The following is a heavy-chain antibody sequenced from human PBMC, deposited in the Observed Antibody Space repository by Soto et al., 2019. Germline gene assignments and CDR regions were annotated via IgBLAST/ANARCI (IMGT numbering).Heavy chain of an antibody. CDR3: AKVRVGCSSTSCYGFDY. J-gene: IGHJ4*02. CDR2: ISGSGGST. CDR1: GFTFSSYA. D-gene: IGHD2-2*01. Sequence: EVQLLESGGGLVQPGGSLRLSCAASGFTFSSYAMRWVRQAPGKGLEWVSAISGSGGSTYYADSVKGRFTISTDNSKNTLYLQMNSLRAEDTAGYYCAKVRVGCSSTSCYGFDYWAREPWSPSPQ. V-gene: IGHV3-23*01.